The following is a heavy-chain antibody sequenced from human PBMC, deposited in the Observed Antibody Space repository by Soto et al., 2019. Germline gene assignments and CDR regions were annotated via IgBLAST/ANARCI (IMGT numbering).Heavy chain of an antibody. D-gene: IGHD5-18*01. CDR1: GGSISSGGYY. Sequence: SETLSLTCTVSGGSISSGGYYWILIRQHPGKGLEWIGYIYYSGSTYYNPSLKSRVTISVDTSKNQFSLKLSSVTAADTAVYYCARVNVDTYFDYWGQGTLVTVSS. CDR2: IYYSGST. V-gene: IGHV4-30-4*08. CDR3: ARVNVDTYFDY. J-gene: IGHJ4*02.